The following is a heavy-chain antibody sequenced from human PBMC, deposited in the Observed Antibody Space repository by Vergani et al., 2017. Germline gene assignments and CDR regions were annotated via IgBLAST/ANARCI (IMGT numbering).Heavy chain of an antibody. J-gene: IGHJ6*03. Sequence: QVQLVESGGGVVQPGRSLRLSCAASGFTFSSYAMHWVRQAPGKGLEWVAVISYDGSNKYYADSVKGRFTISRDNSKNTLYLQMNSLRAEDTAVYYCAREGYYYDSSGYYPPYYYYYMDVWGKGP. CDR2: ISYDGSNK. D-gene: IGHD3-22*01. V-gene: IGHV3-30-3*01. CDR1: GFTFSSYA. CDR3: AREGYYYDSSGYYPPYYYYYMDV.